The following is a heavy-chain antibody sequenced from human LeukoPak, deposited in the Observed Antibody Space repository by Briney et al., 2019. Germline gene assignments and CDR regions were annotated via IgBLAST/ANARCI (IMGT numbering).Heavy chain of an antibody. J-gene: IGHJ6*02. V-gene: IGHV4-30-4*01. CDR2: IYYSGST. D-gene: IGHD3-16*01. CDR3: ARDARLGRGPLYYYGMDV. Sequence: PPETLSLTCTVSGGSISSGDYYWSWIRQPPGKGLEWIGYIYYSGSTYYNPSLKSRVTISVDTSKNQFSLKLSSVTAADTAVYYCARDARLGRGPLYYYGMDVWGQGTTVTVSS. CDR1: GGSISSGDYY.